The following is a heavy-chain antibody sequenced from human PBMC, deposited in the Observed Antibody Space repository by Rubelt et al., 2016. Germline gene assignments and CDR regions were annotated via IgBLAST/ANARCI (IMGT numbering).Heavy chain of an antibody. J-gene: IGHJ5*02. D-gene: IGHD6-13*01. CDR3: ARDLAAVPPGWFDP. Sequence: GKGLEWVSAISGSGGSTYYADSVKGRFTISRDNAKNSLYLQMNSLRAEDTAVYYCARDLAAVPPGWFDPWGQGTLVTVSS. CDR2: ISGSGGST. V-gene: IGHV3-21*01.